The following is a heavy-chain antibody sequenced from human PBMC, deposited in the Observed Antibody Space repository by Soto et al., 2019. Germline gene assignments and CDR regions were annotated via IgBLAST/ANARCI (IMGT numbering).Heavy chain of an antibody. CDR3: ARDTSNSFDY. CDR1: GCTFNTYF. V-gene: IGHV1-18*01. D-gene: IGHD2-2*01. Sequence: HVQLLQSGGELKKPGASVKVSCNTSGCTFNTYFISWVRQAPGQGLEWMGWISPYNGNTKYGEKFQGRVTMTTDTITRTAYMELSNLRIDDTAVYYCARDTSNSFDYWGQGTLVTVSS. CDR2: ISPYNGNT. J-gene: IGHJ4*02.